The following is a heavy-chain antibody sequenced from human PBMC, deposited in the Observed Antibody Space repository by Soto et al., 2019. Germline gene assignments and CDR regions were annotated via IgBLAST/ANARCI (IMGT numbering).Heavy chain of an antibody. D-gene: IGHD4-17*01. CDR1: GFTFGASA. CDR3: TREPQLTSVTVFDY. V-gene: IGHV3-73*01. CDR2: IGSKGETYAT. Sequence: GGSLRLSCAASGFTFGASALQWVRQASGKGLEWLGRIGSKGETYATTYAASVKGRFTISRDDSKKTAYLQMNSLETEDTAVYFCTREPQLTSVTVFDYWGQGTPVTVSS. J-gene: IGHJ4*02.